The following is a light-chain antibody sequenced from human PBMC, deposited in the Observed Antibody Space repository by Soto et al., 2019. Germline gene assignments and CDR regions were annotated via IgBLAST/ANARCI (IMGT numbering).Light chain of an antibody. V-gene: IGLV2-23*01. J-gene: IGLJ1*01. CDR3: GSYAGSSATV. CDR1: SSDVGSYNL. Sequence: QSVLTHPASVSGPPGQSNTISSAGTSSDVGSYNLVSWYQQHPSKAPKLMIYEGSKRLSGASNRFSGAKSDNTASLTISGLQAEVEADSLCGSYAGSSATVFRSGTKGNV. CDR2: EGS.